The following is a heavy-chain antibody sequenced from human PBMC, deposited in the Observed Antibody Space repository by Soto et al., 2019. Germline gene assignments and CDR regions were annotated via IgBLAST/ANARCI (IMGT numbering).Heavy chain of an antibody. CDR3: ARVTYYGSGSFDAFDI. V-gene: IGHV4-59*01. CDR2: IYYSGST. Sequence: SETLSLTCTVSGGSISSYYWSWIRQPPGKGLEWIGYIYYSGSTSYNPSLKSRVTISEDSSKNLFSLKLSSVNAADTAVYYCARVTYYGSGSFDAFDIWGQGTMVTVSS. J-gene: IGHJ3*02. D-gene: IGHD3-10*01. CDR1: GGSISSYY.